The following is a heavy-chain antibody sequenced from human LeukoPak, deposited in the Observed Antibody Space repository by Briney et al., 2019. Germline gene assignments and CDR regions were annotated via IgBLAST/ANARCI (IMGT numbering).Heavy chain of an antibody. V-gene: IGHV3-23*01. D-gene: IGHD2-15*01. CDR1: GFTFTNYA. Sequence: PGGSLRLSCAASGFTFTNYAMTWVRQAPGKGLEWVSGISGRGGSAYYADSVNGRFTISRDNSKNTMYLQMSSLRAEDTAIYYCAKEYCSGGNCHSYGMDVWGQGTTVTASS. J-gene: IGHJ6*02. CDR2: ISGRGGSA. CDR3: AKEYCSGGNCHSYGMDV.